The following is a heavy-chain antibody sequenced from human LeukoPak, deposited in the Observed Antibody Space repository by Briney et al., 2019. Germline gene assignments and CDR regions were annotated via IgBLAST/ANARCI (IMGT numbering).Heavy chain of an antibody. V-gene: IGHV3-23*01. CDR3: ARRGSTSGSQQGGFDY. J-gene: IGHJ4*02. CDR2: IGASTKT. CDR1: GSTFGNNG. D-gene: IGHD2-2*01. Sequence: GGSLRLSCAASGSTFGNNGMSWVRRAPGKGLEWVSTIGASTKTYYVDSVKGRFTISRDNSKNTLYLQMNSLRAEDTAVYYCARRGSTSGSQQGGFDYWGQGTLVTVSS.